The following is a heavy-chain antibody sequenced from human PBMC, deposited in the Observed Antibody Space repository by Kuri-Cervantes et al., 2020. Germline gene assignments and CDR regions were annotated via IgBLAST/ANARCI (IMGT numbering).Heavy chain of an antibody. Sequence: LRLSCTVYGGSFSGYSWSWIRQPPGKGLEWIGYIYHSGSTYYNPSLKSRVTISVDRSKNQFSLKLSSVTAADTAVYYCARRDYYFDYWGQGTLVTVSS. J-gene: IGHJ4*02. V-gene: IGHV4-30-2*01. CDR1: GGSFSGYS. CDR2: IYHSGST. CDR3: ARRDYYFDY.